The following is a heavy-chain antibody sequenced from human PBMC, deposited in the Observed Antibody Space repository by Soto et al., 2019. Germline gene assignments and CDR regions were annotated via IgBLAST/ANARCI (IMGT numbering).Heavy chain of an antibody. V-gene: IGHV1-3*01. CDR1: GYTFTSYA. J-gene: IGHJ6*03. CDR3: ARAPTTGTWDYYYSYMDV. CDR2: INAGNGNT. Sequence: ASVKVSCKASGYTFTSYAMHWLRQAPGQRLEGMGWINAGNGNTKYSQKFQARVTITRDTSASTAYMELSSLRSEDTAVYYCARAPTTGTWDYYYSYMDVWGKGTTVTVSS. D-gene: IGHD1-1*01.